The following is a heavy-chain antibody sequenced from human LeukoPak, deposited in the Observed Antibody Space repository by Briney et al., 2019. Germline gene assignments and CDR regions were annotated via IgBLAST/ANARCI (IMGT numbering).Heavy chain of an antibody. Sequence: SETLSLTCTVSGYSISSGYYWGWIRQPPGKGLEWIGSIYHSGSTYYNPSLKSRVTISVDTSKNQFSLKLSSVTAADTAVYYCARDQWLQSDYYMDVWGKGTTVTVSS. CDR1: GYSISSGYY. D-gene: IGHD5-18*01. CDR3: ARDQWLQSDYYMDV. CDR2: IYHSGST. V-gene: IGHV4-38-2*02. J-gene: IGHJ6*03.